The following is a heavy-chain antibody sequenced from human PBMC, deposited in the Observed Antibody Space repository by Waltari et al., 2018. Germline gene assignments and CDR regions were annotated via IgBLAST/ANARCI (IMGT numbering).Heavy chain of an antibody. Sequence: QVQLVQSGAEVKKPGASVKVSCKASGYTFTSYDINWVRQATGQGLEWMGWMNPNSGNTGYAQKFQGRVIMTRNTSISTAYMELSSLRSEDTAVYYCARGLGIAVAGNNWFDPWGQGTLVTVSS. J-gene: IGHJ5*02. CDR2: MNPNSGNT. D-gene: IGHD6-19*01. V-gene: IGHV1-8*01. CDR1: GYTFTSYD. CDR3: ARGLGIAVAGNNWFDP.